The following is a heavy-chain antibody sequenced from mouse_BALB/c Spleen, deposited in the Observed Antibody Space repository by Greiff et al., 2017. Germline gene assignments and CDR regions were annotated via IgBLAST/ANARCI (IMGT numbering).Heavy chain of an antibody. V-gene: IGHV1-54*01. CDR2: INPGSGGT. CDR1: GYAFTNYL. D-gene: IGHD1-1*01. Sequence: QVQLKESGAELVRPGTSVKVSCKASGYAFTNYLIEWVKQRPGQGLEWIGVINPGSGGTNYNEKFKGKATLTADKSSSTAYMQLSSLTSDDSAVYFCARAENYYGSSSWFAYWGQGTLVTVSA. CDR3: ARAENYYGSSSWFAY. J-gene: IGHJ3*01.